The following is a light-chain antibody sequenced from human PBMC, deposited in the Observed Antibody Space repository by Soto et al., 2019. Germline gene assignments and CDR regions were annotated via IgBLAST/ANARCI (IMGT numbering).Light chain of an antibody. CDR2: AES. V-gene: IGKV1-9*01. Sequence: IQLTQSPSSLSASVGEKITITCRASQGISSYLNWYQQKPGKAPKLLIYAESNLQSRVPSKFRGNGTGTDFTLTISSLQPEDFATYYCQQLNSYPLITFGQGTRLEIK. CDR1: QGISSY. J-gene: IGKJ5*01. CDR3: QQLNSYPLIT.